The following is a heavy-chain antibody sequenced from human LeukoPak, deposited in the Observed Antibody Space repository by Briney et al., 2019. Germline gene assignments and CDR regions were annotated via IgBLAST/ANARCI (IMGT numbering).Heavy chain of an antibody. D-gene: IGHD6-19*01. V-gene: IGHV3-74*01. J-gene: IGHJ4*02. CDR1: GFTFSSYW. CDR2: VNPQGRDT. Sequence: GGSLRLSCAASGFTFSSYWMHWVRQAPGKGLVWVSRVNPQGRDTSYTDSVKGRFTISRDNAKDSLHLQMDNLRAEDTAVYYCARARWSSTGWFLGYWGQGTLVAVSS. CDR3: ARARWSSTGWFLGY.